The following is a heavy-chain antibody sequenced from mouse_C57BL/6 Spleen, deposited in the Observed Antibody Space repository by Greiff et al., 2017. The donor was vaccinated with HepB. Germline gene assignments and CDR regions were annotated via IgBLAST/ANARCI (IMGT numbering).Heavy chain of an antibody. CDR1: GFTFSDYY. Sequence: EVKLVESEGGLVQPGSSMKLSCTASGFTFSDYYMAWVRQVPEKGLEWVANINYDGSSTYYLDSLKSRFIISRDNAKNILYLQMSSLKSEDTATYYCARETDYDYDGAMDYWGQGTSVTVSS. V-gene: IGHV5-16*01. J-gene: IGHJ4*01. CDR3: ARETDYDYDGAMDY. CDR2: INYDGSST. D-gene: IGHD2-4*01.